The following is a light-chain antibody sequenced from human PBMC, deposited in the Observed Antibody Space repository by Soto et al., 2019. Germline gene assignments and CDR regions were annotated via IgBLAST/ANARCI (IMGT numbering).Light chain of an antibody. Sequence: LTQSPSTLSLSPGERATLSCWASQSVGTYIAWYKQKPGLAPRLVIFDSSTRATGIPARFSGSGSGTEFNLTISSLQSEDFAVYFCQQYDDWLRLTFGGGTKVDIK. CDR2: DSS. V-gene: IGKV3D-15*01. J-gene: IGKJ4*01. CDR1: QSVGTY. CDR3: QQYDDWLRLT.